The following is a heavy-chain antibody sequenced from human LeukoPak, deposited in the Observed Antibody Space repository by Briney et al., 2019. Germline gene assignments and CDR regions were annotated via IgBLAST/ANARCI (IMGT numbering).Heavy chain of an antibody. CDR2: INPNSGGT. CDR1: GYTFTGYY. Sequence: APVKVSCKASGYTFTGYYMHWVRQAPGQGLEWMGWINPNSGGTNYAQKFQGRVTMTRDTSISTAYMELSRLRSDDTAVYYCARGAIYYYYGMDIWGQGTTVTVSS. V-gene: IGHV1-2*02. D-gene: IGHD1-26*01. CDR3: ARGAIYYYYGMDI. J-gene: IGHJ6*02.